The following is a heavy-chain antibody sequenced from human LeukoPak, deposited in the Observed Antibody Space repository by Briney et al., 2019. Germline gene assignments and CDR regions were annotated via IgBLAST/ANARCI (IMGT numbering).Heavy chain of an antibody. D-gene: IGHD5-24*01. CDR2: ISSNGGST. V-gene: IGHV3-64*01. CDR1: GFTFSSYA. Sequence: GRSLRLSCAASGFTFSSYAMHWVRQAPGKGLEYVSAISSNGGSTYYANSVKGRFTISRDNSKNTLYLQMGSLRAEDTALYYCAKDLGPGSMATSPGFDYWGQGTLVTVSS. CDR3: AKDLGPGSMATSPGFDY. J-gene: IGHJ4*02.